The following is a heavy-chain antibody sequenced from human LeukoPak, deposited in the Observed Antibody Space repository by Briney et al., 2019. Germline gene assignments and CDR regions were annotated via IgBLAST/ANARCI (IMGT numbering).Heavy chain of an antibody. D-gene: IGHD1-26*01. CDR2: IKQDGSEK. CDR1: GFTFSSYW. CDR3: ARSSGSYYFDY. J-gene: IGHJ4*02. V-gene: IGHV3-7*01. Sequence: PGGSLRLSCAASGFTFSSYWMSWVRQTPGKGLEWVADIKQDGSEKYYVDSVKGRFTISRDNAKNSLYLQMNSLRAEDTAVYYCARSSGSYYFDYWGQGTLVTVSS.